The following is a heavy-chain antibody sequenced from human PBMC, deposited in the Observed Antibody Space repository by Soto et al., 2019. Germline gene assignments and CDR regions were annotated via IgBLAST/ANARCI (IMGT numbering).Heavy chain of an antibody. V-gene: IGHV4-4*02. Sequence: SETLSLTCAVSGGSISSSNWWSWVRHPPGKGLEWIGEIYHSGSTNYNPSLKSRVTISVDKSKNQFSLKLSSVTAADTAVYYCARVLEQQLVFGAFDIWGQGTMVTVSS. CDR3: ARVLEQQLVFGAFDI. D-gene: IGHD6-13*01. CDR2: IYHSGST. CDR1: GGSISSSNW. J-gene: IGHJ3*02.